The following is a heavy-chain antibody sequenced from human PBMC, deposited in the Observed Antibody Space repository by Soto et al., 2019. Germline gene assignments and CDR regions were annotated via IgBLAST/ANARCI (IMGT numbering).Heavy chain of an antibody. CDR3: AKDRRSTSFYYYYGMDV. CDR2: ISYDGSNK. V-gene: IGHV3-30*18. J-gene: IGHJ6*02. CDR1: GFIFSSYG. Sequence: GGSLRLSCAASGFIFSSYGMHWVRQAPGKGLEWVAVISYDGSNKYYADSVKGRFTISRDNSKNTLYLQMNSLRAEDTAVYYCAKDRRSTSFYYYYGMDVWGQGTTVTVSS. D-gene: IGHD2-2*01.